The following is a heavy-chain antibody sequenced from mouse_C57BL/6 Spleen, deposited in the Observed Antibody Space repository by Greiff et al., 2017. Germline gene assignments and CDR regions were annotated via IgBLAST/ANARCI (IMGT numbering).Heavy chain of an antibody. CDR1: GFTFSDYG. CDR2: ISSGISTI. CDR3: ARHYYCSSYVYFDV. Sequence: EVMLVESGGGLVKPGGSLKLSCAASGFTFSDYGMHWVRQAPEKGLEWVAYISSGISTIYYADTVKGRFTISRDNAKNTLFLKMTRLRSEETAMYYCARHYYCSSYVYFDVWGTGTTVTFSS. D-gene: IGHD1-1*01. V-gene: IGHV5-17*01. J-gene: IGHJ1*03.